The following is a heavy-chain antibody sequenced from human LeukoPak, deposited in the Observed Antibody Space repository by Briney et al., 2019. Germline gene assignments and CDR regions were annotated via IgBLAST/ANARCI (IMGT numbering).Heavy chain of an antibody. CDR1: GFTFSSHW. D-gene: IGHD6-13*01. V-gene: IGHV3-74*01. CDR3: ARGMSGTGHDI. CDR2: INTDGSST. Sequence: GGSLRLSCAASGFTFSSHWMHWVRQAPEKGLVWVSRINTDGSSTDYADSVKGRFTISRDNAKNTVYLQMNSLRAEDTCVYSCARGMSGTGHDIQGLGKKVTVS. J-gene: IGHJ3*02.